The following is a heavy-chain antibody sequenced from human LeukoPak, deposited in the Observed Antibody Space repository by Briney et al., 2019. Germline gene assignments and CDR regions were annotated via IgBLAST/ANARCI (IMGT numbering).Heavy chain of an antibody. Sequence: SVKVSCKASGGTFSSYAISWVRQAPGQGLEWMGGIIPIFGTANYAQKFQGRVTITADESTSTAYMERSSLRSEDTAVYYCARDDLREYCSSTSCYTIPFGFDPWGQGTLVTVSS. V-gene: IGHV1-69*13. CDR2: IIPIFGTA. D-gene: IGHD2-2*02. CDR3: ARDDLREYCSSTSCYTIPFGFDP. J-gene: IGHJ5*02. CDR1: GGTFSSYA.